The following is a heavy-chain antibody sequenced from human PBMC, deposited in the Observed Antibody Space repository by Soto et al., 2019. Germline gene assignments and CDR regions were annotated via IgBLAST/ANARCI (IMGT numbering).Heavy chain of an antibody. CDR1: GYSFTSYW. D-gene: IGHD2-2*01. CDR2: IDPSDSYT. J-gene: IGHJ6*02. Sequence: GESLKISCKGSGYSFTSYWISWVRQMPGKGLEWMGRIDPSDSYTNYSPSFQGHVTISADKSISTAYLQWSSLKASDTAMYYCASPYCSSTSCYGDYYYGMDVWGQGTTVTVSS. CDR3: ASPYCSSTSCYGDYYYGMDV. V-gene: IGHV5-10-1*01.